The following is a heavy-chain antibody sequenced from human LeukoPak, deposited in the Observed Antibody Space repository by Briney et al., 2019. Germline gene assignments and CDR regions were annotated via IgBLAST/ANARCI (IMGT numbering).Heavy chain of an antibody. Sequence: RASVKVSCKASGYTFTGYYMHWVRQAPGQGLEWMGWINPNSGGTNYAQKFQGRVTMTRNTSISTAYMELSSLRSEDTAVYYCARGTLSLGPNRRYSYGYFDSWGQGTLVTVSS. V-gene: IGHV1-2*02. CDR2: INPNSGGT. J-gene: IGHJ4*02. CDR3: ARGTLSLGPNRRYSYGYFDS. CDR1: GYTFTGYY. D-gene: IGHD5-18*01.